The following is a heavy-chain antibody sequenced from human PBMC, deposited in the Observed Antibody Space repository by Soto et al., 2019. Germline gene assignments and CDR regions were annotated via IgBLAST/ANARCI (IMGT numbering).Heavy chain of an antibody. CDR1: GGSVSSDSYY. V-gene: IGHV4-61*01. CDR3: ARVSPGYDFWSGYYAPYYFDY. J-gene: IGHJ4*02. CDR2: IYYSGST. D-gene: IGHD3-3*01. Sequence: PSETLSLTCTVSGGSVSSDSYYWSWIRQRPGKELEWSGYIYYSGSTNYNPTLKSRVTISVDTSKNQFSLRLSSVTAADTAVYYCARVSPGYDFWSGYYAPYYFDYWGQGTLVTV.